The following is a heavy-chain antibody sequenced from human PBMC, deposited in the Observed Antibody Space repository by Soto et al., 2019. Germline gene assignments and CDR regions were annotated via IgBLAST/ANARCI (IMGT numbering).Heavy chain of an antibody. V-gene: IGHV1-46*01. CDR2: INPHTGRT. Sequence: QVRLVQSGTEVKKPGASVKVSCKASGYTFTTYNIHWVRQGPGHGLEWMGIINPHTGRTSYSQNFQGRVTITRDTSTSTVYMAVSSLISADTAMYYCARGTYGDIDYWGQGTLVSVSS. D-gene: IGHD4-17*01. CDR1: GYTFTTYN. J-gene: IGHJ4*02. CDR3: ARGTYGDIDY.